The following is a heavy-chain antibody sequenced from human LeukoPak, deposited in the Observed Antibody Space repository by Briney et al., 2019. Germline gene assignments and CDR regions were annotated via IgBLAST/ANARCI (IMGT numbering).Heavy chain of an antibody. Sequence: SVKVSCKASGGTFSSYAISWVRQAPGQGLEWMGGIIPIFGTANYAQKFQGRVTITADESTSTAYMELSSLRSEDTAVYYCARVVRGVSPHLGVDYYYYGMDVWGKGTTVTVSS. D-gene: IGHD3-10*01. CDR1: GGTFSSYA. CDR3: ARVVRGVSPHLGVDYYYYGMDV. CDR2: IIPIFGTA. V-gene: IGHV1-69*01. J-gene: IGHJ6*04.